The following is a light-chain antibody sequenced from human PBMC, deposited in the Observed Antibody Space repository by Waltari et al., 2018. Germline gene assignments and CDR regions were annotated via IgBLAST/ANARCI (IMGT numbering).Light chain of an antibody. V-gene: IGLV2-23*02. J-gene: IGLJ2*01. CDR1: GSAVGNYDF. Sequence: QSALTQPASVSGSPGQSITISCTGSGSAVGNYDFVSCYQQYPGKAPNVIIYEVNKRPSGVSDRFSGSKSGNTASLTISGLQPEDEADYHCCSYATRNTPVAFGGGTKVTLL. CDR3: CSYATRNTPVA. CDR2: EVN.